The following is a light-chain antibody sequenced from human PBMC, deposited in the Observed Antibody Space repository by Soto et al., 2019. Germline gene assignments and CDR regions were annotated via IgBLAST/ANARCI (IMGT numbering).Light chain of an antibody. CDR3: QQRYTPPLT. Sequence: DIQMTQSPSSLSASVGDRVSVTCRASQSISTFLNWYQQRPGEAPKLLIYAASSLQSGVPSSFSGSGSGVDFTLTIVSLQPEDFATYYCQQRYTPPLTFGQGTKVEVK. J-gene: IGKJ1*01. V-gene: IGKV1-39*01. CDR1: QSISTF. CDR2: AAS.